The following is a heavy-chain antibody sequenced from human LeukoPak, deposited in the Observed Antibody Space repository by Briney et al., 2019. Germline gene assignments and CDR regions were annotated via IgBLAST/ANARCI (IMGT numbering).Heavy chain of an antibody. CDR3: ARELEIAVAGTLGY. J-gene: IGHJ4*02. D-gene: IGHD6-19*01. Sequence: PGGSLRLSCAASGFTFSSYAMHWVRQAPGKGLEWVAVIWHDGSNKYYADSVKGRFTISRDHSKNTLYLQMKSLRAEDTAVYYCARELEIAVAGTLGYWGQGTLVTVSS. CDR1: GFTFSSYA. CDR2: IWHDGSNK. V-gene: IGHV3-33*01.